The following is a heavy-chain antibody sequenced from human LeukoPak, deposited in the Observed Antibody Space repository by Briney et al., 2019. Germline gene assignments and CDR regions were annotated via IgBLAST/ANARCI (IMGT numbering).Heavy chain of an antibody. J-gene: IGHJ4*02. CDR2: ISSSSYI. Sequence: AGGSLRLSCAASGFTFSSYSMNWVRQAPGKGLEWVSSISSSSYIYYADSVKGRFTISRDNAKNSLYLQMNSLRAEDTAVYYCARAPLRYCSGGSCYIDYWGQGTLVTVSS. CDR1: GFTFSSYS. V-gene: IGHV3-21*01. D-gene: IGHD2-15*01. CDR3: ARAPLRYCSGGSCYIDY.